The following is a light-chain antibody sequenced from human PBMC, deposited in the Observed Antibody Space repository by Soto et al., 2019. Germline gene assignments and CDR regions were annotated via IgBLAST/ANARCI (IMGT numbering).Light chain of an antibody. CDR3: QQFSSYPLT. CDR2: LGS. J-gene: IGKJ4*01. V-gene: IGKV2-28*01. CDR1: QSLLHSNGYNY. Sequence: DIVMTQPPLSLPVTPGEAASISCRSSQSLLHSNGYNYVDWYLQKAGQSPHLLIYLGSNRASGLPDRFSGGGSGTDFTLTISRLEPEDFAVYYCQQFSSYPLTFGGGTKVDIK.